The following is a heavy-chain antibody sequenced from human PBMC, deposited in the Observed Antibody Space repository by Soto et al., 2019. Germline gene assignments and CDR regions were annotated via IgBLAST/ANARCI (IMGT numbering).Heavy chain of an antibody. CDR3: ARGLDSIVVVPAARKTNPNN. J-gene: IGHJ4*02. D-gene: IGHD2-2*01. CDR2: MNPNSGNT. CDR1: GYTFTSYD. Sequence: QVQLVQSGAEVKKPGASVKVSCKASGYTFTSYDINWVRQATGQGLEWMGWMNPNSGNTGYAQKFQGRVTMTRNTSISTAYMELSSLRSEDTAVYYCARGLDSIVVVPAARKTNPNNWGQGTLVTVSS. V-gene: IGHV1-8*01.